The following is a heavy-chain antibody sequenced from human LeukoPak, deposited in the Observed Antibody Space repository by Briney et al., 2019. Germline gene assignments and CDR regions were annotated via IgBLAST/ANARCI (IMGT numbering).Heavy chain of an antibody. Sequence: SVKVSCKASGGTFSSYAISWGRQAPGQGLEWMGGIIPIFGTANYAQKFQGRVTITADESTSTAYMELSSLRSEDTAVYYCARVREDGYNYYFDYWGQGTLVTVSS. CDR2: IIPIFGTA. D-gene: IGHD5-24*01. J-gene: IGHJ4*02. V-gene: IGHV1-69*13. CDR1: GGTFSSYA. CDR3: ARVREDGYNYYFDY.